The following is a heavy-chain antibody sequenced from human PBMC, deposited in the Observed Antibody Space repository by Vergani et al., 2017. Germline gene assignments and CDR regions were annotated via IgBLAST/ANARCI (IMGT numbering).Heavy chain of an antibody. J-gene: IGHJ6*02. CDR3: ARGGLGYCSSTSCYDEYYYYYGMDV. D-gene: IGHD2-2*01. V-gene: IGHV3-64D*06. CDR1: GFTFSSYA. CDR2: ISSNGGST. Sequence: EVQLVESGGGLVQPGGSLRLSCSASGFTFSSYAMHWVRQAPGKGLEYVSAISSNGGSTYYADSVKGRFTISRDNSKNTLYLQMSSLRAEDTAVYYCARGGLGYCSSTSCYDEYYYYYGMDVWGQGP.